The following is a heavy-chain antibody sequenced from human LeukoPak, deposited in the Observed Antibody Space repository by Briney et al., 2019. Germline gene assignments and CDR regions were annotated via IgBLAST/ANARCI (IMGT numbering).Heavy chain of an antibody. CDR2: ISAYNGNT. Sequence: VASVKVSCKASGYTFTSYGISWVRQAPGQGLEWMGWISAYNGNTNYAQKLQGRVTMTTDTSTSTAYMELRSLRSDDTAVYYCARGQHIVVVTAFDYWGQGTLVTVSS. CDR3: ARGQHIVVVTAFDY. V-gene: IGHV1-18*01. D-gene: IGHD2-21*02. CDR1: GYTFTSYG. J-gene: IGHJ4*02.